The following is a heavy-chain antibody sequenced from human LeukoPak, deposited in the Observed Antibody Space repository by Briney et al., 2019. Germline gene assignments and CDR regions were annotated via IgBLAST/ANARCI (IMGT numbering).Heavy chain of an antibody. Sequence: GGSLRLSCAASGFSVRGHYMSWVRQAPGKGLEWVAVIYSDRRTHYGDSVKGRFTISRDNSNNTLHLQMNSLRGEDTAVYYCARCGSDYDGGAFDIWGQGTVVTVSS. CDR3: ARCGSDYDGGAFDI. D-gene: IGHD2-21*02. CDR2: IYSDRRT. J-gene: IGHJ3*02. V-gene: IGHV3-53*01. CDR1: GFSVRGHY.